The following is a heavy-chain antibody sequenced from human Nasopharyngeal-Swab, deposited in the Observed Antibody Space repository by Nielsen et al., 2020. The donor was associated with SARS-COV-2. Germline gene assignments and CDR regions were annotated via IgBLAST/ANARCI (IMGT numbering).Heavy chain of an antibody. V-gene: IGHV3-73*01. CDR2: SRSKANSYAT. CDR1: GLTFSGSV. J-gene: IGHJ6*03. Sequence: GESLNISCAASGLTFSGSVMHWVPQASGKGLERVGRSRSKANSYATAYAASVKGRFTISRDDSKNTAFLQMKSLKTEDTAVYYCNRLGRSNAGYYYMDVWGKGTTVTVSS. CDR3: NRLGRSNAGYYYMDV. D-gene: IGHD3-22*01.